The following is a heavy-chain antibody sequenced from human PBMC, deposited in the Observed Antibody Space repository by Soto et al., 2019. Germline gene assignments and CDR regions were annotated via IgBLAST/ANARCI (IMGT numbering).Heavy chain of an antibody. J-gene: IGHJ5*02. CDR1: GFTFRSYA. CDR2: ISYDENNR. CDR3: ARALDTAMASKDNWFDP. Sequence: PGGSLRLSCAASGFTFRSYAMHWVRQAPGKGLEWVAAISYDENNRYYTDSVKGRFTISRDNSKNTLYLQVNSLRAEDTAVYYCARALDTAMASKDNWFDPWGQGTLVTVSS. D-gene: IGHD5-18*01. V-gene: IGHV3-30-3*01.